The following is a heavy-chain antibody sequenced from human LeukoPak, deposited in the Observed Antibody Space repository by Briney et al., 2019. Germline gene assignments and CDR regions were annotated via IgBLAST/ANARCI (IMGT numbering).Heavy chain of an antibody. V-gene: IGHV4-61*02. Sequence: KASETLSLTCTVSGYSISSGYYWSWIRQPAGKGLEWIGRIYTSGSTNYNPSLKSRVTISVDTSKNQFSLKLSSVTAADTAVYYCARVVVVPAAMDSDAFDIWGQGTMVTVSS. J-gene: IGHJ3*02. CDR1: GYSISSGYY. D-gene: IGHD2-2*01. CDR2: IYTSGST. CDR3: ARVVVVPAAMDSDAFDI.